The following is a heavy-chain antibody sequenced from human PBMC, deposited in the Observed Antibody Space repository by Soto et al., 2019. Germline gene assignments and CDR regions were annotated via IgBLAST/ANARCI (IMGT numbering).Heavy chain of an antibody. CDR1: GYSFTAYW. Sequence: PGESLKISCKGFGYSFTAYWIGWVRQMPGKGLEWMGIIQPGDSDTRYSPSFQGQVTISADKSISSAYLQWSSLKASDTAIYYCARGLGGNLVFFAYSAHGTLVTVSS. CDR2: IQPGDSDT. V-gene: IGHV5-51*01. D-gene: IGHD2-15*01. J-gene: IGHJ4*01. CDR3: ARGLGGNLVFFAY.